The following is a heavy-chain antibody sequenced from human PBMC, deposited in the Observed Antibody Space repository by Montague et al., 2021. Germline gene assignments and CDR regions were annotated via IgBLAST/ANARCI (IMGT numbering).Heavy chain of an antibody. CDR1: GFTFSHYW. CDR3: ARDQGQGYCGGDCYVGLDY. D-gene: IGHD2-21*01. CDR2: IKQDGSEK. V-gene: IGHV3-7*01. Sequence: SLRLSCAASGFTFSHYWMSWVRQAPGKGLEWVANIKQDGSEKHYVDSVKGRFTISRDNAKNSLYLQMNSLRVEDTAVYFCARDQGQGYCGGDCYVGLDYWGQGTLVTVSS. J-gene: IGHJ4*02.